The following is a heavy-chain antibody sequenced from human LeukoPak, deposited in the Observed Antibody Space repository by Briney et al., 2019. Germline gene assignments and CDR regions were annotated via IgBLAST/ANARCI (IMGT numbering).Heavy chain of an antibody. D-gene: IGHD3-10*01. CDR3: ARDPEPYYYGSGSYN. CDR1: GFTFSSYW. CDR2: IKQDGSEN. Sequence: GGSLRLSCAASGFTFSSYWMSWVRQAPGKGLEWVANIKQDGSENYYVDSVKGRFTISRDNAKNSLYLQMNSLRAEDTAVYYCARDPEPYYYGSGSYNWGQGTLVTVSS. V-gene: IGHV3-7*01. J-gene: IGHJ4*02.